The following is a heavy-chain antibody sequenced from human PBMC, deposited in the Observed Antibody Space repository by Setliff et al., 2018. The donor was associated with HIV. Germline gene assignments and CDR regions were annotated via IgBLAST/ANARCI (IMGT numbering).Heavy chain of an antibody. CDR3: ARAPITIFGVIIIPVYFDY. CDR2: FYHSGST. Sequence: SETLSLTCAVSGYSISSGYYWGWVRQPPEKGLEWIGSFYHSGSTYYNPSLKSRVTISVDTSKNQFSLKLSSVTAADTAVYYCARAPITIFGVIIIPVYFDYWGQGTLVTVSA. J-gene: IGHJ4*02. CDR1: GYSISSGYY. V-gene: IGHV4-38-2*01. D-gene: IGHD3-3*01.